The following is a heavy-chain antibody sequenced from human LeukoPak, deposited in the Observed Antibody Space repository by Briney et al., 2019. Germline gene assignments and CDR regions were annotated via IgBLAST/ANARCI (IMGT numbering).Heavy chain of an antibody. Sequence: GGSLRLSCAASGFTFSSYWMHWVRHAPGKGLVWVSRINSDGSSTRYADSVKCRFTISRDNGKNTVYLQMNSLRAEDTAVYYYARDQEGKWPAVGHWGQGTLVTVSS. D-gene: IGHD5-12*01. J-gene: IGHJ4*02. CDR2: INSDGSST. CDR3: ARDQEGKWPAVGH. CDR1: GFTFSSYW. V-gene: IGHV3-74*01.